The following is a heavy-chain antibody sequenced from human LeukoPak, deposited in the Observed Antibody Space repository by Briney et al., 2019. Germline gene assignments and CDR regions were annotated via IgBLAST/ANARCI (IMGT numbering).Heavy chain of an antibody. V-gene: IGHV1-8*02. D-gene: IGHD5-24*01. J-gene: IGHJ4*02. Sequence: ASVKVSCKASVYTFKNYDINWVRQATGQGLEWMGWMNANSGNTGFAQKFQDRVSMTRDTSMNTAYMELTSLRSGDTAVYYCARATPGGLHGYSFDYWGQGTVVTVYS. CDR1: VYTFKNYD. CDR3: ARATPGGLHGYSFDY. CDR2: MNANSGNT.